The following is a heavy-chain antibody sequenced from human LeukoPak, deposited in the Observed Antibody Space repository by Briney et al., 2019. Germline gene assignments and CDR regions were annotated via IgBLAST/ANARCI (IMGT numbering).Heavy chain of an antibody. V-gene: IGHV4-59*01. J-gene: IGHJ4*02. D-gene: IGHD2-2*01. CDR2: IYYSGST. Sequence: SETLSLTCTVSGGSISSYYWSWIRQPPGKGLEWIGYIYYSGSTNYNPSLKSRVTISVDTSKNQFSLKLSSVTAADTAVYYCARCSSTSPYYLDYWGQGTLVTVSS. CDR3: ARCSSTSPYYLDY. CDR1: GGSISSYY.